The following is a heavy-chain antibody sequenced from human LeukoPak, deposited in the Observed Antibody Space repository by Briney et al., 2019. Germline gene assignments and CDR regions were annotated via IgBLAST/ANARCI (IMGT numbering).Heavy chain of an antibody. D-gene: IGHD2-21*01. V-gene: IGHV3-23*01. CDR1: GFTFSSHG. CDR2: ISGSGGST. Sequence: GGSLRLSCAASGFTFSSHGMTWIRQAPGKRLQSVSAISGSGGSTYYADSVKGRSTISRDNSKNTLYLQMNSLRAEDTAVYYCVRDVWGDRDSFFDSWGQGTPVTVSS. J-gene: IGHJ4*02. CDR3: VRDVWGDRDSFFDS.